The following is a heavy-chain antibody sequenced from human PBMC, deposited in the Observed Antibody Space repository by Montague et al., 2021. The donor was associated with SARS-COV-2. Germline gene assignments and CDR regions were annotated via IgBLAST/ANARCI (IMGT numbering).Heavy chain of an antibody. CDR2: ISSSSSYI. Sequence: SLRLSCAASGFTFSSYSMNWVRQAPGKGLEWVSSISSSSSYIYHADSVKGRFTISRDNAKNSLYLQMNGLRAEDTAVYYCARNLGSGWAFFDYWGQGTLVTVSS. J-gene: IGHJ4*02. V-gene: IGHV3-21*01. CDR1: GFTFSSYS. D-gene: IGHD3-22*01. CDR3: ARNLGSGWAFFDY.